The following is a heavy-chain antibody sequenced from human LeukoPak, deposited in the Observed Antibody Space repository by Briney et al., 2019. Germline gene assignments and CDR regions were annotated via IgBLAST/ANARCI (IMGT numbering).Heavy chain of an antibody. CDR3: ARGVREKNRGFLLYYYYYYMDV. CDR1: GGSFSGYY. Sequence: SETLSLTCAVYGGSFSGYYWSWIRQPPGKGLEWIGEINHSGSTNYNPSLKSRVTISVDTSKNQFSLNLSSVTAADTAVYYCARGVREKNRGFLLYYYYYYMDVWGKGTTVAISS. CDR2: INHSGST. D-gene: IGHD3-10*01. V-gene: IGHV4-34*01. J-gene: IGHJ6*03.